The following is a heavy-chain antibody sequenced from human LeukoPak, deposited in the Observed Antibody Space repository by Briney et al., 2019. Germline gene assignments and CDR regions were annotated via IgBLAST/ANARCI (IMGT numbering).Heavy chain of an antibody. CDR3: ARDYHTVAVAGLFDY. CDR1: GFTFSSYG. V-gene: IGHV3-30*03. D-gene: IGHD6-19*01. Sequence: PGRSLRLSCAASGFTFSSYGMHWVRQAPGKGLEWVAVISYDGSNKYYADSVKGRFTISRDNSKNTLYLQMSSLRAEDTAVYYCARDYHTVAVAGLFDYWGQGTLVTVSS. J-gene: IGHJ4*02. CDR2: ISYDGSNK.